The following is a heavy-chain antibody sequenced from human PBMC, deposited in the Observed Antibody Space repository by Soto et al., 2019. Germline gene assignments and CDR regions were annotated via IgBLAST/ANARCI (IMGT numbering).Heavy chain of an antibody. CDR1: GFTFSRYS. CDR3: ARVAY. CDR2: ISSGGNTK. V-gene: IGHV3-21*06. J-gene: IGHJ4*02. Sequence: EVQLVESGGGLVKPGGSLRLSCVASGFTFSRYSINWFRQAPGKGLEWVSSISSGGNTKSYANSVKGRFTISRDNAKNSLYLEMSSLRPEDTAVYYCARVAYWGQGTLVTVSS.